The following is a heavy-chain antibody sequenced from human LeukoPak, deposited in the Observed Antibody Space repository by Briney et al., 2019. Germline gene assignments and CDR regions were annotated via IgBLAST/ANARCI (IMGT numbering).Heavy chain of an antibody. D-gene: IGHD3-10*01. V-gene: IGHV4-39*01. J-gene: IGHJ4*02. Sequence: TSETLSLTCTVSGGSISSSSYYWGWIRQPPGKGLEWIGSIYYSGSTYYNPSLKSRVTISVDTSKNQFSLKLSSVTAADTAVYYCAREHAYYYGSGSRDYWGQGTLVTVSS. CDR2: IYYSGST. CDR1: GGSISSSSYY. CDR3: AREHAYYYGSGSRDY.